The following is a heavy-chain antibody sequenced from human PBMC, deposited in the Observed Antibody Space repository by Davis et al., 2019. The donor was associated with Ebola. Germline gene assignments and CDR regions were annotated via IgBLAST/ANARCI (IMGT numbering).Heavy chain of an antibody. D-gene: IGHD2-2*01. CDR3: ARAGWDIVVVPAAHHTFDY. CDR1: GFTFSSYS. Sequence: GGSLRLSCAASGFTFSSYSMNWVRQAPGKGLEWVSSISSSSSYIYYADSVKGRFTISRDNAKNSLYLQMNSLRAEDTAVYYCARAGWDIVVVPAAHHTFDYWGQGTQVTVSS. CDR2: ISSSSSYI. J-gene: IGHJ4*02. V-gene: IGHV3-21*01.